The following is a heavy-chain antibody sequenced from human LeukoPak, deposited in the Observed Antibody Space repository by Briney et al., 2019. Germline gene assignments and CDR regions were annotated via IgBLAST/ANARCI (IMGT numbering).Heavy chain of an antibody. CDR3: ARVYLERLTAGYFDH. Sequence: GGSLRLSCAASGFSFSSYWMTWLRQAPGKGLEWVANIRGDESRKYYLDSVKGRFTISRDNSKSTLYLQMNSLRDDDSAAYFCARVYLERLTAGYFDHWGQGTQVTVSP. CDR2: IRGDESRK. V-gene: IGHV3-7*04. CDR1: GFSFSSYW. J-gene: IGHJ4*02. D-gene: IGHD3-3*01.